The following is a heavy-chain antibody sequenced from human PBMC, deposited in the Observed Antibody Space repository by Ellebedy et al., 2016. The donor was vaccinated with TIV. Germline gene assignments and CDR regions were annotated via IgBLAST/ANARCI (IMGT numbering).Heavy chain of an antibody. CDR2: IYPGDSES. CDR1: GYTFSNYW. D-gene: IGHD5-18*01. J-gene: IGHJ4*02. CDR3: AVTRTKTAMDHFDY. V-gene: IGHV5-51*01. Sequence: GESLKISXQTSGYTFSNYWIAWVRQMPGKGLELMGIIYPGDSESIYSPSFQGQVTISADTSISTAYLQWSSLKASDNAMYFCAVTRTKTAMDHFDYWGQGTLVTVSS.